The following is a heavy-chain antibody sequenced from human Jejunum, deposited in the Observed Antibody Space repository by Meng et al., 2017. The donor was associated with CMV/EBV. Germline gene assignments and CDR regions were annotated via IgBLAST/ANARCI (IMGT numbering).Heavy chain of an antibody. CDR2: IIPNTGGT. J-gene: IGHJ4*02. CDR1: GYTFNGYY. V-gene: IGHV1-2*06. Sequence: YGYTFNGYYIRWVRQAPGQGLEWMGRIIPNTGGTKFAQKFQGRVTLTRDTSINTAYMELTSLTSADTAVYYCARGAYNTAGNGLDDYWGQGTLVTVSS. CDR3: ARGAYNTAGNGLDDY. D-gene: IGHD5-18*01.